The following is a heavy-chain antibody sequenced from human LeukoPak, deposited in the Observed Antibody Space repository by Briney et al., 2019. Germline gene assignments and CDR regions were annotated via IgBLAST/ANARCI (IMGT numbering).Heavy chain of an antibody. CDR2: ISSSSNYI. V-gene: IGHV3-21*01. D-gene: IGHD2-8*01. Sequence: GGSLRLSCAASGFTFSSYSMNWVRQAPGKGLEWVSSISSSSNYIYYADSLKGRFTISRDNAKNSLYLQMNSLRAEDTAVYYCARDLYDGAAGYFDSWGQGTLVTVSS. J-gene: IGHJ4*02. CDR3: ARDLYDGAAGYFDS. CDR1: GFTFSSYS.